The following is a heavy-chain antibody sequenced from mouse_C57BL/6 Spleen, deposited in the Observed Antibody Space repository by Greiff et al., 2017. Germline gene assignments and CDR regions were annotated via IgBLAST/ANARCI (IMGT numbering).Heavy chain of an antibody. V-gene: IGHV1-55*01. J-gene: IGHJ3*01. CDR2: IYPGSGST. CDR3: ARWKDDYGWFAY. CDR1: GYTFTSYW. Sequence: VQLQQPGAELVKPGASVKMSCKASGYTFTSYWITWVKQRPGQGLEWIGDIYPGSGSTNYNEKFKSKATLTVDTSSSTAYMQLSSLTSEDSAVYYCARWKDDYGWFAYWGQGTLVTVSA. D-gene: IGHD2-4*01.